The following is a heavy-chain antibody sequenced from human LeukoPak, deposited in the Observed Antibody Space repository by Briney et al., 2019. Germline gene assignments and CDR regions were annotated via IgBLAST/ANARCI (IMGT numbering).Heavy chain of an antibody. CDR3: ARWVSNWFDP. D-gene: IGHD2-8*01. Sequence: SETLSLTCTVSGGSISSYYWSWIRRPPGKGLEWIGYIYYSGITNYNPSLKSRVTISVDTAKKQFSLNLSSVTAADTAVYYRARWVSNWFDPWGQGTLVTVSS. V-gene: IGHV4-59*01. J-gene: IGHJ5*02. CDR1: GGSISSYY. CDR2: IYYSGIT.